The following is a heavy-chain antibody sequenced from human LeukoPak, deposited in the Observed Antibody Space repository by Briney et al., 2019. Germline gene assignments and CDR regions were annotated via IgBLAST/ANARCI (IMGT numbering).Heavy chain of an antibody. CDR1: GFTVSSNY. V-gene: IGHV3-21*01. CDR3: ARGPPDYGGNYRGSDY. J-gene: IGHJ4*02. D-gene: IGHD4-23*01. Sequence: PGGSLRLSCAASGFTVSSNYMSWVRQAPGKGLEWVSSISSSSSYIYYADSVKGRFTISRDNAKNSLYLQMNSLRAEDTAVYYCARGPPDYGGNYRGSDYWGQGTLVTVSS. CDR2: ISSSSSYI.